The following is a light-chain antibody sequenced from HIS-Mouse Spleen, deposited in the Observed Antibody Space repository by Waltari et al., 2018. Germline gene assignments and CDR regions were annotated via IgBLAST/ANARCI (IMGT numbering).Light chain of an antibody. CDR2: EGS. CDR3: CSYAGSSTWV. V-gene: IGLV2-23*01. CDR1: SSDVGSYNL. Sequence: QSALTQPASVSGSPGQSITIPCTGTSSDVGSYNLVSWYQQHPGKAPKLMIYEGSKRPSGVSNRFSGSKSGNTASLTISGLQAEDEADYYCCSYAGSSTWVFGGGTKLTDL. J-gene: IGLJ3*02.